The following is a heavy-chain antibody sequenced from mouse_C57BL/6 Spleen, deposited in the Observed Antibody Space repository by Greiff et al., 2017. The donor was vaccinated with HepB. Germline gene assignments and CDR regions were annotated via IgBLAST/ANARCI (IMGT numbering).Heavy chain of an antibody. CDR3: ARFDYGSSYRYFDV. CDR1: GYTFTSYG. Sequence: QVQLQQSGAELARPGASVKLSCKASGYTFTSYGISWVKQRTGQGLEWIGEIYPRSGNTYYNEKFKGKATLTADKSSSTAYMELRSLTSEDSAVYFCARFDYGSSYRYFDVWGTGTTVTVSS. D-gene: IGHD1-1*01. CDR2: IYPRSGNT. V-gene: IGHV1-81*01. J-gene: IGHJ1*03.